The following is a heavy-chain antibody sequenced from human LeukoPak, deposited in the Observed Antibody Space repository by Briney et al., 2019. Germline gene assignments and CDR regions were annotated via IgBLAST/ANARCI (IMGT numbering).Heavy chain of an antibody. D-gene: IGHD5-12*01. V-gene: IGHV3-49*03. J-gene: IGHJ4*02. CDR2: IRSKVYGGTT. Sequence: GGSLRLSCTASGFTFGDYAMSWFRQAPGKGLEWVGFIRSKVYGGTTEYAASVKGRFTISRDDSKSIAYLQMNSVKSEDTAVYYCVRYSGDADYWGQGTLVTVSS. CDR3: VRYSGDADY. CDR1: GFTFGDYA.